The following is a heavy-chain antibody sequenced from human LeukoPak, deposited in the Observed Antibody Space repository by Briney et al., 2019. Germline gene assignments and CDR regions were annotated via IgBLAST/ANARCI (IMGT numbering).Heavy chain of an antibody. D-gene: IGHD6-13*01. V-gene: IGHV3-33*01. CDR1: GFTFSSYG. Sequence: GGSLRLSCAASGFTFSSYGMHWVRQAPGKGLEWVAVIWYDGGNKYYADSVKGRFTISRDNSKNTLYLQMNSLRAEDTAVYYCAREGSSWYYYYGMDVWGQGTTVTVSS. CDR3: AREGSSWYYYYGMDV. CDR2: IWYDGGNK. J-gene: IGHJ6*02.